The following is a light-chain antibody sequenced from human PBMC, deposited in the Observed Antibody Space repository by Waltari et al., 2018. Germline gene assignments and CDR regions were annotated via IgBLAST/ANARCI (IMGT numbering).Light chain of an antibody. V-gene: IGLV2-23*02. Sequence: QSALTKPASGSGPPGQWITISCTGTSGDVGKYNLVSWYQQHPCEVPKLMIYEVTKRPSGVSDRFSCSKSGNTASLTISGLQAEDEADYFCCSFAGRGFSVIFGGGTKLTVL. CDR1: SGDVGKYNL. J-gene: IGLJ2*01. CDR3: CSFAGRGFSVI. CDR2: EVT.